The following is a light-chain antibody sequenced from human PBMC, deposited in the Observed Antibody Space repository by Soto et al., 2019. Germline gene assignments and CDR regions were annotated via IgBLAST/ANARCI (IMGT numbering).Light chain of an antibody. CDR2: GAS. CDR1: QSLSNNIY. J-gene: IGKJ1*01. CDR3: QQDGKITPT. Sequence: TFLTPFSYTLYCSRASPGTLSWRAIQSLSNNIYLAWYQQKPGQSPRLLIYGASSRATGIPNRFSGSGSGTDFTLTTSRLEPEDFAVYYCQQDGKITPTFAQGTIVDIK. V-gene: IGKV3-20*01.